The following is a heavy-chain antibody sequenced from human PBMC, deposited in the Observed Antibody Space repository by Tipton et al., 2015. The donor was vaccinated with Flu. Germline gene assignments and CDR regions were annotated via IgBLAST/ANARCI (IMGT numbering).Heavy chain of an antibody. J-gene: IGHJ4*02. CDR1: GYSISSGYY. Sequence: TLSLTCTVSGYSISSGYYWGWIRQPPGKGLEWIGSIYHSGSTYYNPSLKSRVTISVDTSKNQFSLKLSSVNAADTAVYYCARKGLLGMDYWGQGTLVTVSS. V-gene: IGHV4-38-2*02. CDR2: IYHSGST. CDR3: ARKGLLGMDY. D-gene: IGHD3-10*01.